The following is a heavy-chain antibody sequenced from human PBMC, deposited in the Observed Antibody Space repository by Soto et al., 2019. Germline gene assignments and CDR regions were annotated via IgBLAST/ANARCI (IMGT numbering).Heavy chain of an antibody. CDR2: IYYSGST. V-gene: IGHV4-61*01. CDR1: VDLVGSGIIN. J-gene: IGHJ6*02. Sequence: DTLTVVYAITVDLVGSGIINRRGIRQRPGEGLGGGGDIYYSGSTNYNPSLKSRVTISVDTSKNQFSLKLSSVTAADTAVYYCARVQSNPGGYYYHGMDVCGQGATVTVSS. CDR3: ARVQSNPGGYYYHGMDV.